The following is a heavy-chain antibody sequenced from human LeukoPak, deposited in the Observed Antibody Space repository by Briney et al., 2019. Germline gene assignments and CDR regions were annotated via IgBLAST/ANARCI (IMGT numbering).Heavy chain of an antibody. D-gene: IGHD2-15*01. Sequence: GGSLRLSCAASGFTFSNYWMTWVRQAPGKGLEWVAFIRYDGSNKYYADFVKGRFTISRDNSKNTLYLQMNSLRAEDTAVYYCAKVVVVAAEGGYWGQGTLVTVSS. CDR2: IRYDGSNK. CDR1: GFTFSNYW. CDR3: AKVVVVAAEGGY. J-gene: IGHJ4*02. V-gene: IGHV3-30*02.